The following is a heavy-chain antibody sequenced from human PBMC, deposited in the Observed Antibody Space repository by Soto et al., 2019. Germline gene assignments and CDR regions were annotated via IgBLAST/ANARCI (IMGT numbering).Heavy chain of an antibody. Sequence: QVQLVESGGGVVQPGRSLRLSCAASGFTFSSYGMHWVRQAPGKGLEWVAVIWYDGSNKYYADSVKGRFTISRDNSKNTLYLQMNSLRAEDTAVYYCARDNLLTGTTFRRYFDLWGRGTLVTVSS. D-gene: IGHD1-7*01. CDR1: GFTFSSYG. V-gene: IGHV3-33*01. J-gene: IGHJ2*01. CDR2: IWYDGSNK. CDR3: ARDNLLTGTTFRRYFDL.